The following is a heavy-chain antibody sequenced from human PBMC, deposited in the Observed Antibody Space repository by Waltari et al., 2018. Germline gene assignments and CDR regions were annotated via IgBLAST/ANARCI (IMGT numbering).Heavy chain of an antibody. CDR3: ARETELWFDY. CDR1: GFTFSSHG. J-gene: IGHJ4*02. D-gene: IGHD5-18*01. Sequence: QVQLVESGGGVVQPGRSLRLSCAASGFTFSSHGMPWVRQAPGKGLEWVAVIWYDGSNKYYADSVKGRFTISRDNSKNTLYLQMNSLRAEDTAVYYCARETELWFDYWGQGTLVTVSS. V-gene: IGHV3-33*01. CDR2: IWYDGSNK.